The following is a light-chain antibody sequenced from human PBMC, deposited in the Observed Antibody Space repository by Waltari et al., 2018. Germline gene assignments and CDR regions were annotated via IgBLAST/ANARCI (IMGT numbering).Light chain of an antibody. V-gene: IGLV1-44*01. CDR3: ASWDDSLNGPV. J-gene: IGLJ3*02. Sequence: QSVLTQPPSASGTPGQRVTIPCSGSRSNLGTNSVNWYQQLPGTAPKVLIYRNNRRPCGVPDRFSGSNYVTSDSLAISGLQSEDEAAYFCASWDDSLNGPVFGGGTTLTVL. CDR1: RSNLGTNS. CDR2: RNN.